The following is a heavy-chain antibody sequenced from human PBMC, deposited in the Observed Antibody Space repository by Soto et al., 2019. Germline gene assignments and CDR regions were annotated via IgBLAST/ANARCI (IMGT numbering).Heavy chain of an antibody. CDR2: IRPYNGDT. V-gene: IGHV1-18*01. CDR3: VRDLDGSGSYYTDY. D-gene: IGHD3-10*01. Sequence: ASVKVSCKASGYMFMSDGINWVRQAPGQGLEWIGWIRPYNGDTKYAQNLQGRVTMTTDTSTSPAYMEMRSLRSDDTAVYYCVRDLDGSGSYYTDYWGPGTLVTDSS. J-gene: IGHJ4*02. CDR1: GYMFMSDG.